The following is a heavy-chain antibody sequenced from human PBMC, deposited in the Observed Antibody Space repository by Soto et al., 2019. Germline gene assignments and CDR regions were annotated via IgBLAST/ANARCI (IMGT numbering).Heavy chain of an antibody. CDR3: ATLWFGELLDV. J-gene: IGHJ6*02. CDR2: INPNTGGT. V-gene: IGHV1-2*02. Sequence: GASVKVSCKASGFSLTGYYFHWIRAAPGQGLEWLGWINPNTGGTTYAQKFQGRVTLTRDTSISTAYMELSRLRSDDTAVYYCATLWFGELLDVWGQGTTVTVSS. D-gene: IGHD3-10*01. CDR1: GFSLTGYY.